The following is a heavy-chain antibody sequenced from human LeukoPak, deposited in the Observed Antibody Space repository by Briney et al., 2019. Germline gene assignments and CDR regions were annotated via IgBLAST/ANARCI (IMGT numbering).Heavy chain of an antibody. CDR3: ARRQSYSSGWLY. J-gene: IGHJ4*02. CDR2: IYYSGST. Sequence: SETLSLTRTVSGGSISSSSYYWGWIRQPPGKGLEWIGSIYYSGSTYYNPSLKSRVTISVDTSKNQFSLKLSSVTAADTAVYYCARRQSYSSGWLYWGQGTLVTVSS. D-gene: IGHD6-19*01. V-gene: IGHV4-39*01. CDR1: GGSISSSSYY.